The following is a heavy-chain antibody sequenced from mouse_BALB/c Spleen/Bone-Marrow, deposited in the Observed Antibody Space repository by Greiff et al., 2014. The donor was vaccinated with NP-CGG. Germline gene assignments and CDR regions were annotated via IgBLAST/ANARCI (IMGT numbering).Heavy chain of an antibody. CDR1: GFSLTSYG. J-gene: IGHJ4*01. D-gene: IGHD2-2*01. V-gene: IGHV2-9*02. CDR2: IWAGGST. CDR3: ARDWLRRAMDY. Sequence: QVQLQQPGPGLVAPSQSLSITCTVSGFSLTSYGVHWVRQPPGKGLEWLGVIWAGGSTNYNSALMSRLSISKDNSKSQVFLKMSSLQTDDTAMYYCARDWLRRAMDYWGQGTSVTVSS.